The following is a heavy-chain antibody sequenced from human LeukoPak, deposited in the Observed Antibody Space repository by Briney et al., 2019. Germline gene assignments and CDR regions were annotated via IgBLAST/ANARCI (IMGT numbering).Heavy chain of an antibody. CDR3: ATPFDY. Sequence: PGGSLRLSCAASGFTFRTYSMNWVRQAPGKGLEWVSYISSDSGTLYYADSAKGRFTISRDNAKNLLYLQMNSLRAEDTAVYYCATPFDYWGQGTLVTVSS. V-gene: IGHV3-48*01. CDR2: ISSDSGTL. J-gene: IGHJ4*02. CDR1: GFTFRTYS.